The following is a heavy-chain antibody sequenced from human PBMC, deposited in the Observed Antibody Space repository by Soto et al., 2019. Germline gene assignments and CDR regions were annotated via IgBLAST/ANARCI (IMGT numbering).Heavy chain of an antibody. D-gene: IGHD2-21*01. CDR2: ISTGGAYM. CDR1: GFTFRNYN. J-gene: IGHJ4*02. V-gene: IGHV3-21*01. CDR3: ARGIASPGGDYFDS. Sequence: EVQLVESGGGLVKAGGSLRLFCTASGFTFRNYNMNWVRQAPGKGLEWVSSISTGGAYMFYADSVKGRFTISRDNAQKSLVPQNVSPGAEDTAVYYCARGIASPGGDYFDSWGQGTLVTVSS.